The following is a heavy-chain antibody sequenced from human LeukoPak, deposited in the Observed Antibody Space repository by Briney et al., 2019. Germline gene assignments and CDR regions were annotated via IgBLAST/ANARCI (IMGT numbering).Heavy chain of an antibody. CDR3: VRESTGDLSFDH. V-gene: IGHV1-2*02. CDR2: INPNGGGT. Sequence: GASVKVSCKASGYTFTGYYMHWVRQAPGQGLEWMGWINPNGGGTNYAQRFLGRVTMTRDMSISTGYMELSSLRSDDTAVYYCVRESTGDLSFDHWGQGTLVTVSS. D-gene: IGHD3-10*01. CDR1: GYTFTGYY. J-gene: IGHJ4*02.